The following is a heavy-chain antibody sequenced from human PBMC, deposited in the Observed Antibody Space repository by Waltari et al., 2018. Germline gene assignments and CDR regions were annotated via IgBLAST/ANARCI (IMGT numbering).Heavy chain of an antibody. Sequence: GPGLVKPSETLSLACTVSGDYITNTNYHWAWIRQSPGKGLQWIATIFFNGTSYYNPSLKSRVLISVDTSKNQFSLRVTSVTVADTAVYFCARRVGDVLTGWPEFFDYWGQGNMVIVSP. CDR3: ARRVGDVLTGWPEFFDY. D-gene: IGHD3-9*01. CDR1: GDYITNTNYH. V-gene: IGHV4-39*07. CDR2: IFFNGTS. J-gene: IGHJ4*02.